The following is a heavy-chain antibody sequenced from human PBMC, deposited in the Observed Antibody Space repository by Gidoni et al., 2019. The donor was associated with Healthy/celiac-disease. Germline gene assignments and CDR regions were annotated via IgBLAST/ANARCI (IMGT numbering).Heavy chain of an antibody. CDR2: INHSGST. Sequence: QVQLQQWRAGLLKPSETLSLTCAAHGRSFRGSYWSWIRQPPGKGLEWIGEINHSGSTNYNPSLKSRVTISVDTSKNQFSLKLSSVTAADTAVYYCARGVRAAAGYYYYYGMDVWGQGTTVTVSS. D-gene: IGHD6-13*01. V-gene: IGHV4-34*01. CDR1: GRSFRGSY. J-gene: IGHJ6*02. CDR3: ARGVRAAAGYYYYYGMDV.